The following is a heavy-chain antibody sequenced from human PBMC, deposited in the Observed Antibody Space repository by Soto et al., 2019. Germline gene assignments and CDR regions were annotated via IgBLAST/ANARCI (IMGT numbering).Heavy chain of an antibody. D-gene: IGHD6-13*01. V-gene: IGHV4-38-2*02. CDR2: IYHSGST. CDR3: ARDKSSSWYGNWFDP. CDR1: GYSISSGYY. J-gene: IGHJ5*02. Sequence: SETLSLTCAVSGYSISSGYYWGWIRQPPGKGLEWIGSIYHSGSTYYNPSLKSRVTISVDTSKNQFSLKLSSVTAADTAVYYCARDKSSSWYGNWFDPWGQGTLGTVSS.